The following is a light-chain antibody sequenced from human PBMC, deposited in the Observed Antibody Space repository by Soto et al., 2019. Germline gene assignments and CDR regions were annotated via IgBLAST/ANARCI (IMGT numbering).Light chain of an antibody. CDR1: QSVLYSPNNRNY. J-gene: IGKJ1*01. Sequence: DIVMTQSPDSLAVSLGERDTINCKSSQSVLYSPNNRNYLAWYQQKPGQPPKLLIYWASTRESGVPDRFSGSGSGTDFTLTISSLQAEDVAVYYCQQYYSTPPTFGQGTKVEIK. CDR3: QQYYSTPPT. CDR2: WAS. V-gene: IGKV4-1*01.